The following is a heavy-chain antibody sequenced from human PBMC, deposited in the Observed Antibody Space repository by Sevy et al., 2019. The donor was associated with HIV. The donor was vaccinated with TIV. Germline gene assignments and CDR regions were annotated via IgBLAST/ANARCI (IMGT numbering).Heavy chain of an antibody. D-gene: IGHD6-19*01. CDR2: VSISGPNT. Sequence: GGSLRLSCAASGFTFSNYAMSWVRQAPGKGLEWVSSVSISGPNTYYADSVKGRFTISRDNSKNTMYLQMNSLRGEDTAVYYCAKEWTQLSDWYGELDYWGQGSLVTVSS. CDR1: GFTFSNYA. CDR3: AKEWTQLSDWYGELDY. J-gene: IGHJ4*02. V-gene: IGHV3-23*01.